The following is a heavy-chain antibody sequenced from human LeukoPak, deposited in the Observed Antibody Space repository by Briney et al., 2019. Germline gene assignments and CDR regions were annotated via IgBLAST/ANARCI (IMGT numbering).Heavy chain of an antibody. CDR2: ISSSGSTI. J-gene: IGHJ3*02. CDR1: GFTFSSYE. Sequence: GGPLTLSCAASGFTFSSYEMNWVRQSPGKGLEWVSYISSSGSTIYYADSVKGGFTISRDNAKNSLYLQMNSLRAEDTAVYYCARGEQQLANSDAFDIWGQGTMVTVSS. D-gene: IGHD6-13*01. V-gene: IGHV3-48*03. CDR3: ARGEQQLANSDAFDI.